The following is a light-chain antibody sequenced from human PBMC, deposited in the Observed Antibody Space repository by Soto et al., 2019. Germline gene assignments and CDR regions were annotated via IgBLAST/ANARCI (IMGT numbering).Light chain of an antibody. Sequence: EIVLTQSPGTLSLSPGDRATLSCRASQSVSNDYLAWYQQKPGQAPRLLIYGASSRATGIPDRFSGSGSGTEFTLTISRLEPEDFSVYYCQQYDSAPPMYTFGQGTKLEIK. V-gene: IGKV3-20*01. CDR3: QQYDSAPPMYT. CDR2: GAS. J-gene: IGKJ2*01. CDR1: QSVSNDY.